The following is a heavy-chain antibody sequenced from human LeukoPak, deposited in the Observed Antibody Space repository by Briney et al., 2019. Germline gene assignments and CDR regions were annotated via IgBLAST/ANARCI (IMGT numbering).Heavy chain of an antibody. CDR1: GGSISSYY. CDR3: ARGGLEDAFDI. CDR2: IYYSGST. Sequence: PSETLSLTCTVSGGSISSYYWSWIRQPPGKGLDWIGYIYYSGSTNYNPSLKSRVTISVDTSKNQFSLKLSSVTAADTAVYYCARGGLEDAFDIWGQGTMVTVSS. V-gene: IGHV4-59*01. J-gene: IGHJ3*02. D-gene: IGHD1-1*01.